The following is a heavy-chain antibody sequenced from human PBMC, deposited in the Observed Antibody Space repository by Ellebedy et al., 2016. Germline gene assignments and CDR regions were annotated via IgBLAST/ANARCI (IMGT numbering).Heavy chain of an antibody. CDR3: ARDRRCSSTSCYEEDNWFDP. CDR1: GYTFTGYY. CDR2: INPNSGGT. Sequence: ASVKVSCKASGYTFTGYYMHWVRQAPGQGLEWMGWINPNSGGTNYAQKFQGWVTMTRDTSISTAYMELSRLRSDDTAVYYCARDRRCSSTSCYEEDNWFDPWGQGTLVTVSS. V-gene: IGHV1-2*04. J-gene: IGHJ5*02. D-gene: IGHD2-2*01.